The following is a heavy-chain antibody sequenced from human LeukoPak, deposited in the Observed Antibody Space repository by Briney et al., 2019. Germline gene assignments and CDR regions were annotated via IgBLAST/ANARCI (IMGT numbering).Heavy chain of an antibody. D-gene: IGHD3-10*01. J-gene: IGHJ4*02. CDR3: ARESRMVGVDY. CDR2: IYHSGST. V-gene: IGHV4-39*07. CDR1: GGSISSSSYY. Sequence: PSETLSLTCTVSGGSISSSSYYWGWIRQPPGKGLEWIGSIYHSGSTYYNPSLKSRVTISVDTSKNQFSLKLSSVTTADTAVYYCARESRMVGVDYWGQGTLVTVSS.